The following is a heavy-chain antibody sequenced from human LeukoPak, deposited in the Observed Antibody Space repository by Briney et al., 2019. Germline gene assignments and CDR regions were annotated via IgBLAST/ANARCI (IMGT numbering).Heavy chain of an antibody. J-gene: IGHJ2*01. D-gene: IGHD2-8*02. Sequence: AGGSLRLSCVASAFTFSSYSMNWVRQAPGKGLEWVSSISTSSTFIHYADSVKGRFTISRDNAKNSLYLQMNSLRAEDTAVYYCARDPTDWWSRSGWYFDLWGRGTLVTVSS. V-gene: IGHV3-21*01. CDR1: AFTFSSYS. CDR3: ARDPTDWWSRSGWYFDL. CDR2: ISTSSTFI.